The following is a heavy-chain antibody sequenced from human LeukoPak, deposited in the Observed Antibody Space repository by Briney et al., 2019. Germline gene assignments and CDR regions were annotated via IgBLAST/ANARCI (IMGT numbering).Heavy chain of an antibody. CDR2: FSGSGGDT. Sequence: GGSLRLSCGASGYTFSSHAMSWVRQAPGKGLEWVSAFSGSGGDTYYADSVKGRFTISRDNSKNTLYLQMNSLRAEDTAVYYCAKSGYNRFDYWGQGTLVTVSS. D-gene: IGHD5-24*01. V-gene: IGHV3-23*01. CDR1: GYTFSSHA. J-gene: IGHJ4*02. CDR3: AKSGYNRFDY.